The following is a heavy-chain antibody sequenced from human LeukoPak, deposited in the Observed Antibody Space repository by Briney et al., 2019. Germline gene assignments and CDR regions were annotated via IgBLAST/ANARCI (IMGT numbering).Heavy chain of an antibody. CDR2: INTNTGNP. CDR3: ARDQRLYYYDSSGYYNFDY. V-gene: IGHV7-4-1*02. Sequence: GASVKVSCKASGYTFTSYAMNWVRQAPGQGLEWMGWINTNTGNPTYAQAFTGRFVFSLDTSVSTAYLQISSLKAEDTAVYYCARDQRLYYYDSSGYYNFDYWGQGTLVTVSS. CDR1: GYTFTSYA. D-gene: IGHD3-22*01. J-gene: IGHJ4*02.